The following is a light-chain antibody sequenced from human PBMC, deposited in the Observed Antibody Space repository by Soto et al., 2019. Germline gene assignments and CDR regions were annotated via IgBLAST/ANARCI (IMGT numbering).Light chain of an antibody. CDR3: QEYSNWWT. CDR1: QSVGTN. V-gene: IGKV3-15*01. CDR2: GAS. J-gene: IGKJ1*01. Sequence: ETVMTQSPATLSVSPGERATLSCRASQSVGTNVAWYQHKPGQAPRLLIYGASTMATGVPARFSGSAPGAEFTLTISSLQSEDSAVYYCQEYSNWWTFGQGTKIEIK.